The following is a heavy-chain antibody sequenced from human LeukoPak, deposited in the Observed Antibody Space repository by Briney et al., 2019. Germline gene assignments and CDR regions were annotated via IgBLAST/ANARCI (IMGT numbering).Heavy chain of an antibody. CDR2: IFPADPDT. V-gene: IGHV5-51*01. CDR3: TRVYGYYVDY. J-gene: IGHJ4*02. Sequence: GESLKISFKGSGYPFTSYWIAWVRPMPGKGLEWMGIIFPADPDTRYSPSFQGQVTISADKSISAAYLQWSSLKASDTAMYYCTRVYGYYVDYWGQGTLVTVSS. D-gene: IGHD3-10*01. CDR1: GYPFTSYW.